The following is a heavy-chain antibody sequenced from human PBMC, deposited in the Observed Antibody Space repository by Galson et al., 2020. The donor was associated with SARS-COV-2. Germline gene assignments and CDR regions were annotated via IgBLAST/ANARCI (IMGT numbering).Heavy chain of an antibody. CDR3: ARDFELAGFLVGY. V-gene: IGHV3-7*01. CDR2: IKRDGSEI. Sequence: QLGESLKISCAASGFTFSSYWMTWVRQAPGKGLEWVANIKRDGSEIYYVDSVRGRFTISRDNAKNSLYLQMNSLTAEDTAIYYCARDFELAGFLVGYWGQGTLVTVSS. D-gene: IGHD3-9*01. J-gene: IGHJ4*02. CDR1: GFTFSSYW.